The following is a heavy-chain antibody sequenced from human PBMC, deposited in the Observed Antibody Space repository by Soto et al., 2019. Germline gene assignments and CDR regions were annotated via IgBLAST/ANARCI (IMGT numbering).Heavy chain of an antibody. J-gene: IGHJ6*02. Sequence: PGGSLRLSCAASGFTFSNAWMNWVRQAPGKGLEWVGRIKSKTDGGTTDYAAPVKGRFTISRDDSKNTLYLQMNSLKTEDTAVYYCTTTKWFHYYYYGMDVWGQGTTVTVSS. CDR1: GFTFSNAW. V-gene: IGHV3-15*07. CDR2: IKSKTDGGTT. D-gene: IGHD3-22*01. CDR3: TTTKWFHYYYYGMDV.